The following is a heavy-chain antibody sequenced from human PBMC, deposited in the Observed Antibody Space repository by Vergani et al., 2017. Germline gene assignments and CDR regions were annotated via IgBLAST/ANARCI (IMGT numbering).Heavy chain of an antibody. CDR2: IIPIFGTA. CDR1: GGTFSSYA. Sequence: QVQLVQSGAEVKKPGSSVKVSCKASGGTFSSYAISWVRQAPGQGLEWMGGIIPIFGTANYAQKFQGSVTITADESTSTAYMELSSLRSEDTAVYYCASRDITIFGVVIIRGYYYYGMDVWGQXP. D-gene: IGHD3-3*01. V-gene: IGHV1-69*01. CDR3: ASRDITIFGVVIIRGYYYYGMDV. J-gene: IGHJ6*02.